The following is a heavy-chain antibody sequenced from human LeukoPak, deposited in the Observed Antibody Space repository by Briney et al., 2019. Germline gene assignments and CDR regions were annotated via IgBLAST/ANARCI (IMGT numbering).Heavy chain of an antibody. CDR3: ARDRRLYSSSFQH. V-gene: IGHV3-30*04. D-gene: IGHD6-13*01. Sequence: GRSLRLSCAASGFTFSSHGMHWVRQAPGKGLEWVALTSYDGSNKDYADSVKGRFTISRDNSKNTLYLQMNSLRAEDTAVYYCARDRRLYSSSFQHWGQGTLVTVSS. J-gene: IGHJ1*01. CDR2: TSYDGSNK. CDR1: GFTFSSHG.